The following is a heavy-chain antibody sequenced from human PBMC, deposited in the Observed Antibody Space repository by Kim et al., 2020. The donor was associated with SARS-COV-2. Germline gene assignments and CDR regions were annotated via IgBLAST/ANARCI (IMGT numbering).Heavy chain of an antibody. CDR1: GFTFSSYG. CDR3: ASGMDV. V-gene: IGHV3-30*03. Sequence: GGSLRLSCAASGFTFSSYGMHWVRQAPGKGLEWVAVISYDGSNKYYADSVKGRFTISRDNSKNTLYLQMNSLRAEDTAVYYGASGMDVWGQGTTVTVS. CDR2: ISYDGSNK. J-gene: IGHJ6*02.